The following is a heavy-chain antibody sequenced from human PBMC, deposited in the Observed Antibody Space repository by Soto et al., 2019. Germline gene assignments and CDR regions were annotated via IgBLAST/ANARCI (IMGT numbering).Heavy chain of an antibody. CDR2: IIPIFGTT. J-gene: IGHJ6*02. D-gene: IGHD1-1*01. V-gene: IGHV1-69*12. Sequence: QVQLVQSGAEVKKPGSSVKVSCKASGGTFSSYAISWVRQAPGQGLEWMGGIIPIFGTTNYPQTFQGRVTITADESTSTAYMVLSSLRSEDTAVYYCARNGRTGTLYTTGMDAWGQGTTVTVSS. CDR1: GGTFSSYA. CDR3: ARNGRTGTLYTTGMDA.